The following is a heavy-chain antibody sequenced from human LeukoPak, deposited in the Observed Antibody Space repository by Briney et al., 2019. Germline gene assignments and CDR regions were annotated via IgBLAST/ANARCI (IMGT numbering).Heavy chain of an antibody. CDR3: ARRSRGSGTLAGMDV. V-gene: IGHV1-18*01. CDR2: ISAYNGNT. Sequence: GASVTVSCKASGYTFTSYGISWVRQAPGQGLEWMGWISAYNGNTNYAQKLQGRVTMTTDTSTSTAYMELRSLRSDDTAVYYCARRSRGSGTLAGMDVWGQGTTVTVSS. J-gene: IGHJ6*02. D-gene: IGHD3-10*01. CDR1: GYTFTSYG.